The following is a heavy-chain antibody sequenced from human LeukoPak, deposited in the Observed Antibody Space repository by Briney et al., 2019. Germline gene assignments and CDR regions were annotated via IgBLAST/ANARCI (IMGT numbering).Heavy chain of an antibody. V-gene: IGHV3-74*01. Sequence: GSLLRSCAASGFPFRTYWLHWVRQAPGKGLVWVSHINTDVSSTSYADSVKGRFTISRNNPKNTPSLQINSLRGEHSAVYYCTRALATKYWGQGTLDTVSS. D-gene: IGHD5-24*01. CDR2: INTDVSST. CDR1: GFPFRTYW. CDR3: TRALATKY. J-gene: IGHJ4*02.